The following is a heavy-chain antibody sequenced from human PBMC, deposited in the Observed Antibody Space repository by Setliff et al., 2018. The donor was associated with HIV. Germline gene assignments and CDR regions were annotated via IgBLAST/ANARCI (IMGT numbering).Heavy chain of an antibody. D-gene: IGHD3-16*01. V-gene: IGHV4-59*11. CDR1: GGSISSHY. J-gene: IGHJ4*02. CDR2: IYYSGST. Sequence: SETLSLTCTVSGGSISSHYWSWIRQPPGKGLEWIGYIYYSGSTNYNPSLKGRFTISRDNSKNTLYLQMNSLRAEDTAVYYCAKDYYDFVWGSSLAYWGQGTLVTVSS. CDR3: AKDYYDFVWGSSLAY.